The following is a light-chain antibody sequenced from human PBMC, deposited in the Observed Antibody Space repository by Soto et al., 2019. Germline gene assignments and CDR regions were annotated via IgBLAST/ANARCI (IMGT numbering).Light chain of an antibody. Sequence: DIQMTQSPSSLSASVGDTVTITCQASQDINKFLNWYQQKPGKAPKLLIYDVSNLETGVPSRFSGSGSETEFSLTIRALQPEDFATYYCQQLSRYPLTFGGGTKVDIK. V-gene: IGKV1-33*01. J-gene: IGKJ4*01. CDR2: DVS. CDR1: QDINKF. CDR3: QQLSRYPLT.